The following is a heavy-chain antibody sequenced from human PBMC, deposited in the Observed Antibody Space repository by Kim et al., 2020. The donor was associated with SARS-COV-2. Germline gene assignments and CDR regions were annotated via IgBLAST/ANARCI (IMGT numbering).Heavy chain of an antibody. CDR3: ARDQLLMVRGAPNPYY. J-gene: IGHJ4*02. V-gene: IGHV1-3*01. D-gene: IGHD3-10*01. Sequence: ASVKVSCKASGYTFTSYAMHWVRQAPGQRLEWMGWINAGNGNTKYSQKFQGRVTITRDTSASTAYMELSSLRSEDTAVYYCARDQLLMVRGAPNPYYWGQGTLVTVSS. CDR2: INAGNGNT. CDR1: GYTFTSYA.